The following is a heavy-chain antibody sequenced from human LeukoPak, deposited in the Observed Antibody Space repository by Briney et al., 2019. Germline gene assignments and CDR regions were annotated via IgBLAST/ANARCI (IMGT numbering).Heavy chain of an antibody. CDR1: GFTFSSYA. CDR3: AKDNDFWSDPYFDY. J-gene: IGHJ4*02. CDR2: ISGSGGST. Sequence: GGSVRLSCAASGFTFSSYAISWVRQAPGKGLEWVSAISGSGGSTYYADSVKGRFTISRDNSKNTLYLQMNSLRAEDTAVYYCAKDNDFWSDPYFDYWGQGTLVTVSS. V-gene: IGHV3-23*01. D-gene: IGHD3-3*01.